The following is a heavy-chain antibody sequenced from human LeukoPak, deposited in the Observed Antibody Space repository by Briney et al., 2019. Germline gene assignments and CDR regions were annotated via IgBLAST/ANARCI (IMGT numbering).Heavy chain of an antibody. J-gene: IGHJ4*02. CDR3: ARDLDHCSSSSRPLDY. CDR2: ISGSGRTI. Sequence: GGSLRLSCAASGFTFSDYFMTWIRQAPGKGLEWISYISGSGRTIYYADSVKGRFTVSRDNAKKSLYLQMNSLRAEDTAVYYCARDLDHCSSSSRPLDYWGQGTLVTVSS. V-gene: IGHV3-11*04. D-gene: IGHD2-2*01. CDR1: GFTFSDYF.